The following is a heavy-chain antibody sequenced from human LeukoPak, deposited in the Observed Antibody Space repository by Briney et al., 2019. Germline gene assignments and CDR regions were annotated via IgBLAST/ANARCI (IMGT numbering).Heavy chain of an antibody. CDR1: GFTFSDYY. CDR2: ISSSGSTI. Sequence: PGGSLRLSCAASGFTFSDYYMSWIRQAPGKGLEWVSYISSSGSTIYYADSVKGRFTISRDNAKNSLYLQMNSLRAEDTAVYYCARAWEYSSSSTSHFDYWGQGTLVTVSS. D-gene: IGHD6-6*01. CDR3: ARAWEYSSSSTSHFDY. J-gene: IGHJ4*02. V-gene: IGHV3-11*01.